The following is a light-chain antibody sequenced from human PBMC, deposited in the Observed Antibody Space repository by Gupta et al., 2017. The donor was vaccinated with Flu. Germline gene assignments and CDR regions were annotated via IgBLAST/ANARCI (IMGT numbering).Light chain of an antibody. Sequence: DIQMTQSPSSLSASVGDRVTITCRASQSISIYLNWYQQKPGKAPKLLIYTASSLQSGVPSRFSGSGSGTDFTLTISRLQPEDFATYYCQQRYSTPRTFGQGTRVEIK. CDR2: TAS. J-gene: IGKJ1*01. V-gene: IGKV1-39*01. CDR1: QSISIY. CDR3: QQRYSTPRT.